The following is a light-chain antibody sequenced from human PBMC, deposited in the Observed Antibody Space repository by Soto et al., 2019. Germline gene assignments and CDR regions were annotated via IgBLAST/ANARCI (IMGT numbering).Light chain of an antibody. J-gene: IGKJ1*01. CDR3: QQYGSSSWT. V-gene: IGKV3-20*01. Sequence: EIVLTQSPGTLSLSPGERATLSCRASQSVDSNYLAWYQQKPGQAPRILIFAASSRATDSPDRFSGSGSGTDFTLTISRLEPGDFAVDYCQQYGSSSWTFGQGNKVEIK. CDR1: QSVDSNY. CDR2: AAS.